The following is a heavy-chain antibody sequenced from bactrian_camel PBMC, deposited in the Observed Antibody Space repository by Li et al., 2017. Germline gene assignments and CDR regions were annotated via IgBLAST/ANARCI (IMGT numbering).Heavy chain of an antibody. D-gene: IGHD2*01. CDR3: AAAPVGRACGDLSPRRYNY. CDR1: GATYSDYC. CDR2: IVSDANT. J-gene: IGHJ4*01. Sequence: QVQLVESGGGTVQAGGSLRLSCAVSGATYSDYCMMWFRQAPGKEREGVVGIVSDANTRYADSVQGRYTISRGSAENTLTLEMRSLKFEDTAMYFCAAAPVGRACGDLSPRRYNYWGQGTQVTVS. V-gene: IGHV3S57*01.